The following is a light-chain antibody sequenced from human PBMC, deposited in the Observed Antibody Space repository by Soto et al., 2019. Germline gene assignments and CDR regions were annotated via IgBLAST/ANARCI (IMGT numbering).Light chain of an antibody. Sequence: EIVMTQSPATLSVSPGERATLSCRPSQSVADKLAWYQQKPGQAPRLLIYGASTRATGIPARFSGSGSGTEFTLTISSRQTEDFAIYYCQQYNNWPLTLGGGTKVEIK. CDR3: QQYNNWPLT. CDR2: GAS. V-gene: IGKV3-15*01. CDR1: QSVADK. J-gene: IGKJ4*01.